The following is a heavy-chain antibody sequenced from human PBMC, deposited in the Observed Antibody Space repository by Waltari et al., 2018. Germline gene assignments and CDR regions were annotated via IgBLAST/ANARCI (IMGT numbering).Heavy chain of an antibody. CDR2: IYYSGST. Sequence: QLQLQESGPGLVKPSETLSFTCTVSGGSISSSSYYWGWIRQPPGKGLAWIGSIYYSGSTSSSPSLKSRVTISVDTSKNQFSLKLSSVTAADTAVYYCATKRESSASGFDYWGQGTLVTVSS. D-gene: IGHD6-19*01. CDR1: GGSISSSSYY. J-gene: IGHJ4*02. CDR3: ATKRESSASGFDY. V-gene: IGHV4-39*01.